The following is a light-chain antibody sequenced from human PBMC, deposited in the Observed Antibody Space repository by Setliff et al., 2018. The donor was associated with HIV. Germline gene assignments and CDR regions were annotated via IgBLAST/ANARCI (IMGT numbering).Light chain of an antibody. CDR1: SSVIGSSKF. CDR2: NVD. Sequence: QSALTQPASVSGSPGQSITISCTGTSSVIGSSKFVSWYQQHPGKAPKVMIHNVDKRPSGVSNRFSGSKSGNTASLTISGLQIEDEADYFCSSYSINNLYVFASGTKVTV. V-gene: IGLV2-14*03. CDR3: SSYSINNLYV. J-gene: IGLJ1*01.